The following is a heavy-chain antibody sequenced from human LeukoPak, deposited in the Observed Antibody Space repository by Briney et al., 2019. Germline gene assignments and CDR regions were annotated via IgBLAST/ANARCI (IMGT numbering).Heavy chain of an antibody. CDR2: ISGSGGST. D-gene: IGHD6-19*01. CDR1: GFTFSSYA. Sequence: GGSLRLSCAASGFTFSSYAMSWVRQAPGKGLEWVSAISGSGGSTYYADSVKGRFTISRDNSKNTLYLQMNSLRAEDTAVYYCAKEGLIAVAGPYYFDYWGQGTLVTVSS. J-gene: IGHJ4*02. V-gene: IGHV3-23*01. CDR3: AKEGLIAVAGPYYFDY.